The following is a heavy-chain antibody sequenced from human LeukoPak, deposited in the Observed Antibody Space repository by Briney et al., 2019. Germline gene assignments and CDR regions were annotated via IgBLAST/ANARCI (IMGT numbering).Heavy chain of an antibody. Sequence: PGGSLRLSCAASGFTFSDYYMSWIRQAPGKGPEWVSYISSSGSTIYYADSVKGRFTISRDNSKNTLYLQMNSLRAEDTAVYYCAKDGPLVASSDYYYMDVWGKGTTVTVSS. D-gene: IGHD2-2*01. CDR2: ISSSGSTI. V-gene: IGHV3-11*04. CDR1: GFTFSDYY. J-gene: IGHJ6*03. CDR3: AKDGPLVASSDYYYMDV.